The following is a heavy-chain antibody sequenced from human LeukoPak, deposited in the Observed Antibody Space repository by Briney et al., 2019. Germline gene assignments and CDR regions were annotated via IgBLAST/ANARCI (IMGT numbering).Heavy chain of an antibody. J-gene: IGHJ4*02. Sequence: SETLSLTCAVSGGSISSGGYSWSWIRQPPGKGLEWIGYIYHSGSTYYNPSLKSRVTISVDRSKNQFSLKLSSVTAADTAVYYCASKDTAMVFNYWGQGTLVTVSS. CDR2: IYHSGST. V-gene: IGHV4-30-2*01. D-gene: IGHD5-18*01. CDR1: GGSISSGGYS. CDR3: ASKDTAMVFNY.